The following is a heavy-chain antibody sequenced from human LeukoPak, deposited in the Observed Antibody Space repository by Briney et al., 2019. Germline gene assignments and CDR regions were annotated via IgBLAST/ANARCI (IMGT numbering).Heavy chain of an antibody. V-gene: IGHV3-48*03. CDR1: GFTISSYE. CDR2: ISNSGGPI. Sequence: QAGGSLRLSCAASGFTISSYEMNWVRQAPGKGLEWVSYISNSGGPIYYADSVKGRFTISRDNAKNSLYLQMNSLRAEDTAVYYCARVARDYNFWSDSIETFYFDYWGQGTLVTVSS. CDR3: ARVARDYNFWSDSIETFYFDY. D-gene: IGHD3-3*01. J-gene: IGHJ4*02.